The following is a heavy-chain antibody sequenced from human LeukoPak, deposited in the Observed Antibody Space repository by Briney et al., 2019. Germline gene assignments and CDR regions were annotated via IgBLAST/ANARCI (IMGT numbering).Heavy chain of an antibody. CDR2: IYYSGST. D-gene: IGHD1-26*01. CDR1: GGSISSSNYY. J-gene: IGHJ3*02. Sequence: SEALSLTCPVSGGSISSSNYYWVWIPQSPGTALAWVVRIYYSGSTYYNPSLKSRVTISVDTSQNQLSLKLRSVTAADTAVYYCARQDSGTYLNPLDIWGQGTVVTVSS. V-gene: IGHV4-39*01. CDR3: ARQDSGTYLNPLDI.